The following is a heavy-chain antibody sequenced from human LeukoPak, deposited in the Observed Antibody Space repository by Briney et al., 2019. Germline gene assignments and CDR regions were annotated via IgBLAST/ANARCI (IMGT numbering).Heavy chain of an antibody. V-gene: IGHV3-20*04. CDR1: GLTFDDYG. J-gene: IGHJ4*02. CDR3: ARGGVATIEVDY. CDR2: TNWNGGST. Sequence: GGSLRLSCAASGLTFDDYGMSWVRQAPGKGLEWVSGTNWNGGSTGYADSVKGRFTISRDNAKNSLYLQMNSLRAEDTALYYCARGGVATIEVDYWGQGTLVTVSS. D-gene: IGHD5-12*01.